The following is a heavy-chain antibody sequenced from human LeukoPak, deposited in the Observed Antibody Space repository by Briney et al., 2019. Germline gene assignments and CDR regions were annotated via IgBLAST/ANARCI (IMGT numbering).Heavy chain of an antibody. CDR1: GYTFTSYD. Sequence: GASVKVSCKASGYTFTSYDINWVRQATGQGLECMGWMNPNSGNTGYAQKFQDRVTMTRNTSISTAYMELSSLRSEDTAVYYCARGPHLRFGEVYYYYYMDVWGKGTTVTVSS. D-gene: IGHD3-16*01. V-gene: IGHV1-8*01. CDR2: MNPNSGNT. J-gene: IGHJ6*03. CDR3: ARGPHLRFGEVYYYYYMDV.